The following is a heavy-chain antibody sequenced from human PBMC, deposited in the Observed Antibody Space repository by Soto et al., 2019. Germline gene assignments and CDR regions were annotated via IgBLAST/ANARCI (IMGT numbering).Heavy chain of an antibody. CDR3: ARGPDSSGWGGFDY. Sequence: EVQLVESGGGLVQPGGSLRLSCAASGLTFSSYWMHWVRQAPGKGLVWVSRISTDGSVTTYADSVKGRFTISRDNAKNTVYLEMNSLRTEDTAVYYCARGPDSSGWGGFDYWGQGTLVTVSS. D-gene: IGHD6-19*01. CDR2: ISTDGSVT. V-gene: IGHV3-74*01. J-gene: IGHJ4*02. CDR1: GLTFSSYW.